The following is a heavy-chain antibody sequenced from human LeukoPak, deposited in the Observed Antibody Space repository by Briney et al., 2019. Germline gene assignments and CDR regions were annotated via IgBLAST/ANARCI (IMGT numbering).Heavy chain of an antibody. CDR3: ARWDYGVGNDY. D-gene: IGHD2-8*01. CDR2: INEDGSDK. Sequence: GGSLRLSCAASGFAFRNYWMTWVRQAPGKGLEWVANINEDGSDKYQVDTVKGRFTISRDNTKNSLFLHMNSLRAEDTAVYYCARWDYGVGNDYWGQGTLVTVSS. CDR1: GFAFRNYW. V-gene: IGHV3-7*01. J-gene: IGHJ4*02.